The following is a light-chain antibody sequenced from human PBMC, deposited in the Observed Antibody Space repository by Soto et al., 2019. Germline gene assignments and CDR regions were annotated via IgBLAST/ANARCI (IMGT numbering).Light chain of an antibody. CDR2: DAS. CDR3: QQYRVYWT. CDR1: QSISSW. V-gene: IGKV1-5*01. J-gene: IGKJ1*01. Sequence: IQMTQSPSTLSASIGDRITISCRASQSISSWLAWYQQKPGEAPKLLIYDASTLESGVPSRFTGSGQGTEFTLIISSLQPDDSATYYCQQYRVYWTVGQGTKV.